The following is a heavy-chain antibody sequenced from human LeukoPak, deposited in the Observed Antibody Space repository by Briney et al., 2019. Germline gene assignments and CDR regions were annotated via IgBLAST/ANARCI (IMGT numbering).Heavy chain of an antibody. V-gene: IGHV4-34*01. CDR3: ARMTTGHDY. Sequence: SETLSLTCGVAGTSFRTYYWSWLRQTPGKGLEWIGEVNHSGYTNMTASPKRRVTISVHTSKNQFSLRMSTVTAADTAVYFCARMTTGHDYWGQGTLVTVSS. J-gene: IGHJ4*02. CDR1: GTSFRTYY. D-gene: IGHD4-17*01. CDR2: VNHSGYT.